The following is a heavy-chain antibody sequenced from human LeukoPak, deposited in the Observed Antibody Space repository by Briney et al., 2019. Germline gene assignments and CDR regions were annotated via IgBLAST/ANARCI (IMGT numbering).Heavy chain of an antibody. CDR1: GFSFSSYE. Sequence: PGGSLRLSCAASGFSFSSYEMNWVRQAPGTGLEWASYISSSGNTIYYGDSVKGRFTISRDNAKNSLFLQMSSLRDEDTAVYYCARPSFMVRAPFDNWGQGTLVTVSS. CDR3: ARPSFMVRAPFDN. CDR2: ISSSGNTI. D-gene: IGHD3-10*01. J-gene: IGHJ4*02. V-gene: IGHV3-48*03.